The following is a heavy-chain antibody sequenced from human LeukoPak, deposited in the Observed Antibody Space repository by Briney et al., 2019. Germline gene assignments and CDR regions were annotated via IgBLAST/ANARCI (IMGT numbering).Heavy chain of an antibody. CDR2: MNPNSGNT. Sequence: ASVKVSCKASGYTFTSYDINWVRQATGQGLEWMGWMNPNSGNTGYAQKFQGRVTMTRNTSISTAYMELSSLRSEDTAVYYCARDLRYYDSSGLNWFDPWGQGTLVTVSS. V-gene: IGHV1-8*01. J-gene: IGHJ5*02. CDR1: GYTFTSYD. D-gene: IGHD3-22*01. CDR3: ARDLRYYDSSGLNWFDP.